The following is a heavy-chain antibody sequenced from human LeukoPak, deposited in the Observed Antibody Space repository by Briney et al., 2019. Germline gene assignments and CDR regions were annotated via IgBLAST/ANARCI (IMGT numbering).Heavy chain of an antibody. Sequence: GGSLRLSCAASGFTFSSYWMSWVRQAPGKGLEEVANQMQDGSEKYYVDSVKGRFTISRDNAKNSLYLQMNSLRAEDTAVYYCARDQRYCSSSSCPWEPFDYWGQGTLVTVSS. V-gene: IGHV3-7*05. CDR1: GFTFSSYW. CDR3: ARDQRYCSSSSCPWEPFDY. CDR2: QMQDGSEK. D-gene: IGHD2-2*01. J-gene: IGHJ4*02.